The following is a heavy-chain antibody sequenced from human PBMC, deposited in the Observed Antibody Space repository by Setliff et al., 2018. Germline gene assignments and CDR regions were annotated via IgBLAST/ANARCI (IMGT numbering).Heavy chain of an antibody. CDR1: GASISSGTYY. J-gene: IGHJ6*03. CDR3: ARAISGWYSAHYYYMDV. Sequence: SETLSLTCTVSGASISSGTYYWAWIRQPPGKGLEWIGRIHYRGSTKYNPSLNSRVTLLIDTAKNQISLRLSSVTAADTAVYYCARAISGWYSAHYYYMDVWGKGTTVTVSS. CDR2: IHYRGST. V-gene: IGHV4-39*07. D-gene: IGHD6-19*01.